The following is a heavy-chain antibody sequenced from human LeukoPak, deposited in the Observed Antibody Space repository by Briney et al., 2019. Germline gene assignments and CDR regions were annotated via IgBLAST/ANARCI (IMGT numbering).Heavy chain of an antibody. Sequence: GGSLRLSCAASGFTFSYYGMHWVRQAPGKGLEWVTVMSYDGSNKYYADSVKGRFTISRDNSKNTLYLQMNSLRAEDTAVYYCAKAVGYSSGWVFDYWGQGTLVTVSS. CDR1: GFTFSYYG. CDR2: MSYDGSNK. J-gene: IGHJ4*02. CDR3: AKAVGYSSGWVFDY. V-gene: IGHV3-30*18. D-gene: IGHD6-25*01.